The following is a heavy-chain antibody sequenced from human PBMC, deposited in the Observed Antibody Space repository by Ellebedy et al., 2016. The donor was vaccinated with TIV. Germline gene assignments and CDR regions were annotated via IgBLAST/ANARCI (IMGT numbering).Heavy chain of an antibody. CDR1: GGSISSYY. D-gene: IGHD4-23*01. V-gene: IGHV4-4*07. CDR2: IYSSGST. CDR3: ASYDYGGNSPFDP. Sequence: SETLSLXXSVSGGSISSYYWSWIRQPAGKGLEWIGRIYSSGSTNYNPSLKSRVTISVDTSKNQFSLKLNSVTAADTAVYYCASYDYGGNSPFDPWGQGTLVTVSS. J-gene: IGHJ5*02.